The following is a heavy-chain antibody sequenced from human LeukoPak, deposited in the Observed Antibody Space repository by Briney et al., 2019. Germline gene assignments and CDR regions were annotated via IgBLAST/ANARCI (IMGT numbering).Heavy chain of an antibody. CDR3: AKRGVVIRIFLVGFHKEAYYFDS. J-gene: IGHJ4*02. CDR2: ISYDGSNK. Sequence: GRSLRLSCAASGFTFSSYAMHWVRQAPGKGLEWVAVISYDGSNKYYADSVKGRFTISRDNSKNTLYLQMNSLRGEDTAVYFCAKRGVVIRIFLVGFHKEAYYFDSWGQGALVTVSS. D-gene: IGHD3-10*01. CDR1: GFTFSSYA. V-gene: IGHV3-30*04.